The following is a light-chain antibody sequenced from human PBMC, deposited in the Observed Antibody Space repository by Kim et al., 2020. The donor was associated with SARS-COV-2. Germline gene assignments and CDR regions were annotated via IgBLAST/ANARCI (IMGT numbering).Light chain of an antibody. J-gene: IGKJ2*01. CDR1: QGIRNY. Sequence: DIEMTQSPSSLSASVGDRVTITCQASQGIRNYLNWFHQKPGKVPKLLISDASNLETGVTSRFSGRASGTHFTFTISSLQPKDTGIYYCQQYDNVPYTFRQGTKLEI. CDR3: QQYDNVPYT. V-gene: IGKV1-33*01. CDR2: DAS.